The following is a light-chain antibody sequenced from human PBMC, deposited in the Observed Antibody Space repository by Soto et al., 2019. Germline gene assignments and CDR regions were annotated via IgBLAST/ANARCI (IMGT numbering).Light chain of an antibody. V-gene: IGLV1-44*01. CDR2: GND. J-gene: IGLJ3*02. CDR3: ATWSDSLNGLL. Sequence: QSVLTQPPSASRTPGQRVTIPCSGSSSDIGSNSVNWYQQLPGAAPRLLIYGNDHRPSGVPDRFSASKSGTSASLAISGLRSEDEAFYYCATWSDSLNGLLFGGGTKLTVL. CDR1: SSDIGSNS.